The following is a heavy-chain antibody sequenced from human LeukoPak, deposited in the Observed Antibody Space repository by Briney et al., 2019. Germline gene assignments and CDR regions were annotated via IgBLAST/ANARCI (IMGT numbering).Heavy chain of an antibody. D-gene: IGHD3-22*01. Sequence: ASVKVSCKASGYTFTSYGISWVRQAPGQGLEWMGWIGAYNGNTNYAQKLQGRVTMTTDTSTSTAYMELRSLRSDDTAVYYCARDRSYYYDSSGYLDYWGQGTLVTVSS. CDR3: ARDRSYYYDSSGYLDY. CDR1: GYTFTSYG. V-gene: IGHV1-18*01. J-gene: IGHJ4*02. CDR2: IGAYNGNT.